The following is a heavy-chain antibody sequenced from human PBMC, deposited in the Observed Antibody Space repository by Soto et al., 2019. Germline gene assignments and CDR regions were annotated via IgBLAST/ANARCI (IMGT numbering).Heavy chain of an antibody. D-gene: IGHD3-10*01. V-gene: IGHV3-23*01. J-gene: IGHJ4*02. Sequence: EVQLLESGGGLVQPGGSLRLSCAASGFTFNNYAMTWVRQAPGKGLEWVSAISGGGDTTSYAESVKGRFTVSRDGSKNTLYMQMSSLRAEETALYYCAKGRGGSGSLTPRVDFWGQGTLVTVSS. CDR1: GFTFNNYA. CDR3: AKGRGGSGSLTPRVDF. CDR2: ISGGGDTT.